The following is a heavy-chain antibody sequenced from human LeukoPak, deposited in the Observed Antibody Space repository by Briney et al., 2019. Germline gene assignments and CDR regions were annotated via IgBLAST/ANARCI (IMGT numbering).Heavy chain of an antibody. CDR2: FDREDGET. V-gene: IGHV1-24*01. J-gene: IGHJ5*02. CDR1: GYTLTELS. CDR3: ATEAAGYYGSGSYLS. D-gene: IGHD3-10*01. Sequence: ASVKVSCKVSGYTLTELSMHWVRQAPGKGLEWMGGFDREDGETIYAQKFQGRVTMTEDTSTDAAYMELSSMRSEDTAVYYCATEAAGYYGSGSYLSWGQGTLVTVSS.